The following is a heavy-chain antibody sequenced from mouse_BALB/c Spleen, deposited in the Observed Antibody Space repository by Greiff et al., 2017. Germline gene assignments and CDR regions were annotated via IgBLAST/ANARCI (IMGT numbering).Heavy chain of an antibody. V-gene: IGHV2-9*02. CDR2: IWAGGST. CDR3: ARGIYYDYLAY. CDR1: GFSFTSYG. Sequence: QVQLQQSGPGLVAPSQSLSITCTVSGFSFTSYGVHWVRQPPGKGLEWLGVIWAGGSTNYNSALMSRLSISKDNSKSQVFLKMNSLQTDDTAMYYCARGIYYDYLAYGGKGTLVTVSA. D-gene: IGHD2-4*01. J-gene: IGHJ3*01.